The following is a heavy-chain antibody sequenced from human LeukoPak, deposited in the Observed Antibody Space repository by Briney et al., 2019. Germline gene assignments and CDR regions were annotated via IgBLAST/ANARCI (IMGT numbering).Heavy chain of an antibody. J-gene: IGHJ6*02. V-gene: IGHV3-33*01. CDR1: GFTFSSYG. CDR3: ARPGYQLLNYYGMDV. CDR2: IWYDGSNK. D-gene: IGHD2-2*01. Sequence: GRSLRLSCAASGFTFSSYGMHWVRQAPGKGLEWVAVIWYDGSNKYYADSVKGRFTISRDNSKNTLYLQMNSLRAEDTAVYYCARPGYQLLNYYGMDVWGQGTTVTVSS.